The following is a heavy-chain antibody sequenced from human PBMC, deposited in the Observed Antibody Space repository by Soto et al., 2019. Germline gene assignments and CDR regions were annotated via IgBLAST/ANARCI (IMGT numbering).Heavy chain of an antibody. CDR3: AKSFDDIWAEAYYYYMDV. J-gene: IGHJ6*03. Sequence: EVQLLESGGGLVQPGGSLRLSCAASGFTFSSYAMSWVRQAPGMGLEWVSAISGSGGSTYYADSVKGRFTISRDNSKNTLYLQMNSLRAEDTAVYYCAKSFDDIWAEAYYYYMDVWGKGTTVTVSS. V-gene: IGHV3-23*01. CDR2: ISGSGGST. CDR1: GFTFSSYA. D-gene: IGHD3-9*01.